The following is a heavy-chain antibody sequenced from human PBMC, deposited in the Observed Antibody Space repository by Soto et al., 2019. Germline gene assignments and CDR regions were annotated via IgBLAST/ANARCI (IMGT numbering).Heavy chain of an antibody. CDR1: GGSISSSTSY. CDR2: INYSGST. V-gene: IGHV4-39*01. Sequence: PSETLSLTCTVSGGSISSSTSYWGWIRQPPGKGLEWIGSINYSGSTYYSPSLKSRVTISADTSKNQFSLKLSSVTAADTAVYYCARPVNYYYYYMDVSGKGTMVTVSS. CDR3: ARPVNYYYYYMDV. J-gene: IGHJ6*03.